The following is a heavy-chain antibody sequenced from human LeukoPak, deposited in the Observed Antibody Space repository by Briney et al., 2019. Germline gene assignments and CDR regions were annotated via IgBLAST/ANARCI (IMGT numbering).Heavy chain of an antibody. CDR1: GGSISSYY. CDR3: ARVATDYYDSSGYYPYQYYFDY. D-gene: IGHD3-22*01. V-gene: IGHV4-59*01. Sequence: SETLSLTCTVSGGSISSYYWSWIRQPPGKGLEWIGYIYYSGSTNYNPSLKSRVTISVDTSKNQFSLKLSSVTAADTAVYYCARVATDYYDSSGYYPYQYYFDYWGQGTLVTVSS. CDR2: IYYSGST. J-gene: IGHJ4*02.